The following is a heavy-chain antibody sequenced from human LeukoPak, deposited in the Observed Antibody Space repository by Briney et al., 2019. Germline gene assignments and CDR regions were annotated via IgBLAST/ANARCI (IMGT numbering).Heavy chain of an antibody. V-gene: IGHV3-30*04. CDR3: ARDSIDSSGYYYRGDY. CDR1: GFTFSSYA. CDR2: ISYDGSNK. J-gene: IGHJ4*02. Sequence: PGGSLRLSCAASGFTFSSYAMHWVRQAPGKGLEWVAVISYDGSNKYYADSVKGRFTISRDNSKNTLYLQMNSLRAEDTAVYYCARDSIDSSGYYYRGDYWGQGTLVTVSS. D-gene: IGHD3-22*01.